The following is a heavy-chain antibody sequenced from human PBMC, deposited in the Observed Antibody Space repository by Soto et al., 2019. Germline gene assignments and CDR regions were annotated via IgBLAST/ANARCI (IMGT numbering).Heavy chain of an antibody. V-gene: IGHV3-23*01. Sequence: GGSLRLSCAASGFTLGRYGMSWVRQAPGKGLEWVSAVSPNGQGIYCADSVRGRFTISRDFSKNTVFLHMDSLRAEDTAVYYCAKDRDYPRDYFHYWGQGTLVTVSS. CDR2: VSPNGQGI. J-gene: IGHJ4*02. CDR1: GFTLGRYG. D-gene: IGHD3-10*01. CDR3: AKDRDYPRDYFHY.